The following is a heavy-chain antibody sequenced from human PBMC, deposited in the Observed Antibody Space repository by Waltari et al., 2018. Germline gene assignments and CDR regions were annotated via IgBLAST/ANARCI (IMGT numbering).Heavy chain of an antibody. CDR3: ARYSWSYSGSSAINWFDP. D-gene: IGHD6-6*01. CDR2: IYDSGSP. V-gene: IGHV4-30-4*08. J-gene: IGHJ5*02. Sequence: QVQLQESGPGLVKPSQTLSLTCTVSGGSISRGDYYWSWIRQSPGKGLEWIGYIYDSGSPNSNPSLKSRVTISVATSKNQFSLNLSSVTAADTAVYFCARYSWSYSGSSAINWFDPWGQGTLVTVSS. CDR1: GGSISRGDYY.